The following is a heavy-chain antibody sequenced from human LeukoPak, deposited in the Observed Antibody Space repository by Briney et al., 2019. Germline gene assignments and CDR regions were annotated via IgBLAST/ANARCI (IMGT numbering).Heavy chain of an antibody. D-gene: IGHD5-18*01. CDR2: IKSKTDGGTT. Sequence: SWVRQAPGKGLEWVGRIKSKTDGGTTDYAAPVKGRFTISRDDSKNTLYLQMNSLKTEDTAVYYCTTAVRGGGYSYGYDYWGQGTLVTVSS. CDR3: TTAVRGGGYSYGYDY. V-gene: IGHV3-15*01. J-gene: IGHJ4*02.